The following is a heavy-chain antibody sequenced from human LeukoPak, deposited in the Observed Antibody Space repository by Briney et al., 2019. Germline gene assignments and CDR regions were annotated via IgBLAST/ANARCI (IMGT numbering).Heavy chain of an antibody. CDR1: GYTFNTYG. CDR2: INPNSGGT. Sequence: GASVKVSCKASGYTFNTYGITWVRQAPGQGLEWMGWINPNSGGTNYAQKLQGRVTMTTDTSTSTAYMELRSLRSDDTAVYYCARDGIYCSGSSCYPVEIDYWGQGTLVTVPS. CDR3: ARDGIYCSGSSCYPVEIDY. D-gene: IGHD2-15*01. J-gene: IGHJ4*02. V-gene: IGHV1-18*01.